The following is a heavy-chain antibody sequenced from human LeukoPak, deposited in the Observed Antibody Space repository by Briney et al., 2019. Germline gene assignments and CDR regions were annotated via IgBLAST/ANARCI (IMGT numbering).Heavy chain of an antibody. CDR1: GGSISSYY. D-gene: IGHD1-26*01. CDR3: ARDLVGAIYFDY. Sequence: SETLSLTCTVSGGSISSYYWSWIRQPPGKGLEWIGYIYYSGSTNYNPSLKSRVTISVDTSKNQFSLKLSSVTAADTAVYYCARDLVGAIYFDYWGQGTLVTVSS. CDR2: IYYSGST. J-gene: IGHJ4*02. V-gene: IGHV4-59*01.